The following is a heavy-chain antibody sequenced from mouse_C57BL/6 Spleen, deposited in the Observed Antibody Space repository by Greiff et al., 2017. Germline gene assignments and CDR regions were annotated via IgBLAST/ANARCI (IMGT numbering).Heavy chain of an antibody. CDR1: GYTFTDYY. Sequence: EFQLQQSGPELVKPGASVKISCKASGYTFTDYYMNWVKQSHGKSLEWIGDINPNNGGTSYNQKFKGKATLTVDKSSSTAYMELRSLTSEDSAVYYCGGSSPLDYWGQGTTLTVSS. CDR2: INPNNGGT. V-gene: IGHV1-26*01. J-gene: IGHJ2*01. CDR3: GGSSPLDY. D-gene: IGHD1-1*01.